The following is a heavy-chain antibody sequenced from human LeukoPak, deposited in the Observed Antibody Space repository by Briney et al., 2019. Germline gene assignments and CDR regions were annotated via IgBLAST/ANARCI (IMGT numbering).Heavy chain of an antibody. V-gene: IGHV4-59*10. CDR1: GGSFSGSYY. CDR3: ARQYAL. J-gene: IGHJ4*02. D-gene: IGHD2-2*01. CDR2: IYTSGST. Sequence: SETLSLTCAVYGGSFSGSYYWNWIRQPAGKGLEWIGLIYTSGSTKYNPSLQSRVTISVDTSKNQFSLSLSSVTAADTAVYYCARQYALWGQGTLVTVSS.